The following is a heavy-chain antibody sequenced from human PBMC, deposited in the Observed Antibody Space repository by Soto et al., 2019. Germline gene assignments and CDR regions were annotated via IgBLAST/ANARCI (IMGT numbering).Heavy chain of an antibody. CDR3: AKDISIAVAGSSSGFDP. CDR2: ISGSGGST. V-gene: IGHV3-23*01. CDR1: GFTFSSYA. Sequence: PGGSLRLSCASSGFTFSSYAMSWVRQAPGKGLEWVSAISGSGGSTYYADSVKGRFTISRDNSKNTLYLQMNSLRAEDTAVYYCAKDISIAVAGSSSGFDPWGQGTLVTVSS. D-gene: IGHD6-19*01. J-gene: IGHJ5*02.